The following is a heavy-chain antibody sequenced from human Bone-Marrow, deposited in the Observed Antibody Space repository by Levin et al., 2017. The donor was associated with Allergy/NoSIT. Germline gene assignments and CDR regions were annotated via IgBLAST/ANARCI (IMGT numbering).Heavy chain of an antibody. CDR3: ARSWQWLPGGAFDI. CDR2: IYYSGST. D-gene: IGHD6-19*01. Sequence: SQTLSLPCTVSGGSISSYYWSWIRQPPGKGLEWIGYIYYSGSTNYNPSLKSRVTISVDTSKNQFSLKLSSVTAADTAVYYCARSWQWLPGGAFDIWGQGTMVTVSS. V-gene: IGHV4-59*08. J-gene: IGHJ3*02. CDR1: GGSISSYY.